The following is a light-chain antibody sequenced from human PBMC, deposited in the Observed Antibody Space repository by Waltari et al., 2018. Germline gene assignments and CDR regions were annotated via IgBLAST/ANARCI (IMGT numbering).Light chain of an antibody. CDR3: VLYMGSYVV. CDR1: SGSVSTSYY. CDR2: STN. V-gene: IGLV8-61*01. J-gene: IGLJ2*01. Sequence: QTVVTQEPSFSVSPGGTVTLTCGLSSGSVSTSYYPSGYQQTPGQAPRTLIYSTNTRSSGVPDRFSGSILGNKAALTITGAQADDESDYYCVLYMGSYVVFGGGTKLTVL.